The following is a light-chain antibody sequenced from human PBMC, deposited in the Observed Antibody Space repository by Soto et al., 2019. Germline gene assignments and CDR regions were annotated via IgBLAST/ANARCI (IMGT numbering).Light chain of an antibody. CDR1: QSVSTY. J-gene: IGKJ3*01. CDR3: QQRNKWPPIFT. Sequence: EIVLTQSPATLSLSPGERATLSCRASQSVSTYLAWYQQKPGQSPRLLVYDVSIRGTGIPARFSGSGSGTDFTLTISSLEPEDFAVYYCQQRNKWPPIFTFGPGTKVDF. V-gene: IGKV3-11*01. CDR2: DVS.